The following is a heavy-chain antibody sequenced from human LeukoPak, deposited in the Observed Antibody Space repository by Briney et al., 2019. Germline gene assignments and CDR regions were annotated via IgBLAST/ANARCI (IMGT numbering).Heavy chain of an antibody. CDR3: ARVRGYCSSTSCVYFDY. V-gene: IGHV3-64*01. J-gene: IGHJ4*02. D-gene: IGHD2-2*01. CDR1: GFTFSSHA. CDR2: ISSNGGST. Sequence: GGSLRLSCAASGFTFSSHAMHWVRQAPGKGLEYVSAISSNGGSTYYANSVKGRFTISRDNSKNTLYLQMGSLRVEDMAVYYCARVRGYCSSTSCVYFDYWGQGTLVTVSS.